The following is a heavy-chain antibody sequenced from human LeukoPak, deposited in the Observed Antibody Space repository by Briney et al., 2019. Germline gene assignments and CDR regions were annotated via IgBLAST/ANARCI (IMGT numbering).Heavy chain of an antibody. CDR2: IYYSGST. CDR3: ARGIAISSNWFDP. CDR1: GGSIGIYY. V-gene: IGHV4-59*06. D-gene: IGHD3-9*01. Sequence: RSSETLSLTCTVSGGSIGIYYWSWIRQPAGKGLEWIGYIYYSGSTYYNPSLKSRVTISVDTSKNQFSLKLSSVTAADTAVYYCARGIAISSNWFDPWGQGTLVTVSS. J-gene: IGHJ5*02.